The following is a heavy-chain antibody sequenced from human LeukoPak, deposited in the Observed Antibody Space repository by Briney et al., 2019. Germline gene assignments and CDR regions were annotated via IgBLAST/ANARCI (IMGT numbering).Heavy chain of an antibody. V-gene: IGHV3-48*04. CDR1: GFTFSSYA. CDR2: ISSSGSTI. D-gene: IGHD2-2*01. J-gene: IGHJ4*02. Sequence: GGSLRLSCAASGFTFSSYAMNWVRQAPGKGLEWVSYISSSGSTIYYADSVKGRFTISRDNAKNSLYLQMNSLRAEDTAVYYCARDNFPSLSPVDYWGQGTLVTVSS. CDR3: ARDNFPSLSPVDY.